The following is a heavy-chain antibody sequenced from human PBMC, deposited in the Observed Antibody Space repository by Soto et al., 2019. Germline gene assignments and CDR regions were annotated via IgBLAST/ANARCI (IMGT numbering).Heavy chain of an antibody. Sequence: SETLSLTCIFSGDSMSSYYWSLFRQPPGKGLEWVGYIYYTGSTNYNPSLKSRVTVSVDTSKNQFSLILSSVTAADTAVYYCARITRSPNSGYFDYWGQGALVTVSS. J-gene: IGHJ4*02. V-gene: IGHV4-59*01. D-gene: IGHD7-27*01. CDR1: GDSMSSYY. CDR3: ARITRSPNSGYFDY. CDR2: IYYTGST.